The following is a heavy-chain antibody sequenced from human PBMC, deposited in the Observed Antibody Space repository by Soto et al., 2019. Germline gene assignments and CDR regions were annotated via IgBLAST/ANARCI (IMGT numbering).Heavy chain of an antibody. Sequence: QVQLQESGPGLVKPSETLSLTCTVSGGSISSGDAYWSWIRQSPGKVLEWIGYIYYSGSTYCNPSRKSRVTISADTSKNQFSLKLSSVTEADTALYYCARVLPYSSGFGGFDYWGQGTLATVSS. V-gene: IGHV4-30-4*01. J-gene: IGHJ4*02. CDR1: GGSISSGDAY. CDR2: IYYSGST. D-gene: IGHD6-19*01. CDR3: ARVLPYSSGFGGFDY.